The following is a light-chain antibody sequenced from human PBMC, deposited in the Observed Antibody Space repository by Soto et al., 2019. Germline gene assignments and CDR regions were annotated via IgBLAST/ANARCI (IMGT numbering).Light chain of an antibody. J-gene: IGKJ1*01. Sequence: EIVLTQSPGTLSLSPGERATLSCRASQSVSSSYLAWYQQKPGQAPGLLIYGASSRAPGIPDRFSGSGSGTDFTLTISRLEPEDFAVYYCQQYGSSRTFGQGTKVEIK. CDR2: GAS. V-gene: IGKV3-20*01. CDR3: QQYGSSRT. CDR1: QSVSSSY.